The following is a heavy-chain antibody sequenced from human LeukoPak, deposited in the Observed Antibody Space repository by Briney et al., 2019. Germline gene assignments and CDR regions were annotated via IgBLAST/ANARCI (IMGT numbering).Heavy chain of an antibody. CDR1: GGSISSYY. J-gene: IGHJ4*02. CDR3: ARVRPSTIFGVVTLDYFDY. D-gene: IGHD3-3*01. V-gene: IGHV4-59*01. CDR2: IYYSGST. Sequence: SETLSPTCTVSGGSISSYYWSWIRQPPGKGLEWIGYIYYSGSTNYNPSLKSRVTISVDTSKNQFSLKLSSVTAADTAVYYCARVRPSTIFGVVTLDYFDYWGQGTLVTVSS.